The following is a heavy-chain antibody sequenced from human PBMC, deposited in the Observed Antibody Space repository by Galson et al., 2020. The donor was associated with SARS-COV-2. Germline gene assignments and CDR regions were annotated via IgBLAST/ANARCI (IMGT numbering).Heavy chain of an antibody. CDR2: IYSGGST. CDR1: GFTVSSNY. V-gene: IGHV3-53*01. J-gene: IGHJ6*02. CDR3: ASAPVPLRYFDWGTNYYYYGMDV. Sequence: GESLKISCAASGFTVSSNYMSWVRQAPGKGLEWVSVIYSGGSTYYADSVKGRFTISRDNSKNTLYLQMNSLRAEDTAVYYCASAPVPLRYFDWGTNYYYYGMDVWGQGPRSPSP. D-gene: IGHD3-9*01.